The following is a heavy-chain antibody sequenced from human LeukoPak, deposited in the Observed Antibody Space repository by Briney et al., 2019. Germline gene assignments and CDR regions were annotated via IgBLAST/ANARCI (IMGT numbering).Heavy chain of an antibody. CDR3: AREVVGLDYYGSGSYQKGFDY. Sequence: GGSLRLSCAASGFTFSSYIMNWVRQAPGKGLEWVSSISSSSSYIYYADSVKGRFTISRDNAKNSLYLQMNSLRAEDTAVYYCAREVVGLDYYGSGSYQKGFDYWGQGTLVTVSS. D-gene: IGHD3-10*01. V-gene: IGHV3-21*01. CDR2: ISSSSSYI. CDR1: GFTFSSYI. J-gene: IGHJ4*02.